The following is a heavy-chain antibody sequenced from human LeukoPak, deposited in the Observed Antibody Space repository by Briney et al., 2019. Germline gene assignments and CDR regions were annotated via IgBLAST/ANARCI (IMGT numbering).Heavy chain of an antibody. V-gene: IGHV3-7*03. D-gene: IGHD6-6*01. CDR3: TTIAARPGGY. CDR1: GFTFSNNW. Sequence: GGSLRLSCVTSGFTFSNNWMSWVRQAPGKGLEWVANVKQDGNESYYVDSVKGRFTISRDNAKNSLYLQMNSLRAEDTAVYYCTTIAARPGGYWGQGTLVTVSS. CDR2: VKQDGNES. J-gene: IGHJ4*02.